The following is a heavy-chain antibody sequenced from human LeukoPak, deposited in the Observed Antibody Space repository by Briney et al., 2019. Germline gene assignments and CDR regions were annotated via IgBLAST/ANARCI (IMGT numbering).Heavy chain of an antibody. D-gene: IGHD4-17*01. CDR3: TRGHYGDNV. CDR1: GFTFSGHF. J-gene: IGHJ1*01. CDR2: INGDGRDV. V-gene: IGHV3-7*01. Sequence: GGSLRLSCAASGFTFSGHFMTWVRQAPGKGLEWVANINGDGRDVSYVDSVKGRFTISRDNAKNSLYLQMNSLRVEDTAVYYCTRGHYGDNVWGQGTLVTVSS.